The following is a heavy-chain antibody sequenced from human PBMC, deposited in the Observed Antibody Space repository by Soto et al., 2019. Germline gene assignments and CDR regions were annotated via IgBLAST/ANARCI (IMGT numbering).Heavy chain of an antibody. D-gene: IGHD3-10*01. Sequence: GASVKVSCKDSVGTLNSYAISWVRQAPGQGLEWMGGIIPIFGTANYAQKFQGRVTITADESTSTAYMELSSLRSEDTAVYYCARGGSGSRPEYYYYGMDVWGQGTTVTVSS. CDR1: VGTLNSYA. CDR2: IIPIFGTA. CDR3: ARGGSGSRPEYYYYGMDV. J-gene: IGHJ6*02. V-gene: IGHV1-69*01.